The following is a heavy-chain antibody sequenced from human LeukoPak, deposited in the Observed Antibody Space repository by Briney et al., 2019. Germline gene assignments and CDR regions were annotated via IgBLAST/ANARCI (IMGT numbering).Heavy chain of an antibody. CDR3: ARAGYDYVWGSYRPTPFDY. CDR2: INHSGST. V-gene: IGHV4-34*01. Sequence: SETLSLTCSVSGGSIRSYYWSWIRQPPGKGLEWIGEINHSGSTNYNPSLKSRVTISVDTSKNQFSLKLSSVTAADTAVYYCARAGYDYVWGSYRPTPFDYWGQGTLVTVSS. CDR1: GGSIRSYY. J-gene: IGHJ4*02. D-gene: IGHD3-16*02.